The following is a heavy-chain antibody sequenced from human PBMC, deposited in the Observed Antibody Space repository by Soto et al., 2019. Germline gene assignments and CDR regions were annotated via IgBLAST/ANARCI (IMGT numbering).Heavy chain of an antibody. Sequence: ASVKVSCKASGYTFTRNGISWVRQAPGQGLEWMGWISAHNGNTNYAQRLQGRVTMTTDTSTSTAYMELRSLRSDDTAVYYCARDIKYYDSSVNFDYWGQETLVTAPQ. CDR1: GYTFTRNG. D-gene: IGHD3-22*01. V-gene: IGHV1-18*01. CDR3: ARDIKYYDSSVNFDY. CDR2: ISAHNGNT. J-gene: IGHJ4*02.